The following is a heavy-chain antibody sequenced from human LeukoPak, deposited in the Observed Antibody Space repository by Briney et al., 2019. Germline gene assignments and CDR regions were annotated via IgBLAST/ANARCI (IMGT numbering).Heavy chain of an antibody. J-gene: IGHJ4*02. Sequence: SETLSLTCTVSGGSISSSSYYWGWLRQPPGKGLEWIGSIYYSGSTYYNPSLKSRVTISVDTSKNQFSLKLSSVTAADTAVYYCARDLGYSGSYGRGDYWGQGTLVTVSS. CDR1: GGSISSSSYY. CDR3: ARDLGYSGSYGRGDY. D-gene: IGHD1-26*01. CDR2: IYYSGST. V-gene: IGHV4-39*07.